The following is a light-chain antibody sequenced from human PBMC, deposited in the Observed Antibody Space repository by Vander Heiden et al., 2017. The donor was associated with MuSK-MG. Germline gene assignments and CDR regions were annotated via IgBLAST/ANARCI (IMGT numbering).Light chain of an antibody. CDR2: EVS. V-gene: IGLV2-14*01. CDR1: SSDVGAYNH. CDR3: TSYRSSSYV. Sequence: QSALTQPASVSGSPGQSITISCTGTSSDVGAYNHVSWYQQHPGKAPKLMIYEVSDRPSGVSNRFSGSKSGNTASLTISGLQAEDEADYYCTSYRSSSYVFGTGTKVTVL. J-gene: IGLJ1*01.